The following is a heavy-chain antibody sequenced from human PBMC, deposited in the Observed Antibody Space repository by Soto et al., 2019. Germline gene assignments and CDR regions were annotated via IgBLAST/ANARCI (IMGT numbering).Heavy chain of an antibody. CDR3: ARLVVVVPAARNYYGMDV. V-gene: IGHV6-1*01. CDR1: RDRVSSNTAV. CDR2: TYYRSKWYN. Sequence: SQSLSLTCAIPRDRVSSNTAVSNWIRKTQTAGRGWLGRTYYRSKWYNDYAVSVKSRITINPDTSKNQFSLQLNSVTPEETAVYYCARLVVVVPAARNYYGMDVWGQGTTVTVSS. J-gene: IGHJ6*02. D-gene: IGHD2-2*01.